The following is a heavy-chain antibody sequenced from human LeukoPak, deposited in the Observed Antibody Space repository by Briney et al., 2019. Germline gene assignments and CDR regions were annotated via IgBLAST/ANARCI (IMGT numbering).Heavy chain of an antibody. J-gene: IGHJ5*02. CDR3: ARCGHGSGTYYNWFDP. V-gene: IGHV4-59*01. Sequence: PSETLSLTCTVSGGSISSYYWSWIRQPPGKGLEWIGYIYYSGSTNYNPSLKSRVTISVDTSKNQFSLKLNSVTAADTAMYYCARCGHGSGTYYNWFDPWGQGTLVTVSS. CDR2: IYYSGST. CDR1: GGSISSYY. D-gene: IGHD3-10*01.